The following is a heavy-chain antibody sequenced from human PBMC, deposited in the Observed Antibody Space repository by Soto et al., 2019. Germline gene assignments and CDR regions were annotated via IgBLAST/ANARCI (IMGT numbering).Heavy chain of an antibody. J-gene: IGHJ4*02. Sequence: SETLSLTCTVSGGSISSSSYYWGWIRQPPGKGLEWIGSIYYSGSTYYNPSLKSRVTISVDTSKNQFSLKLSSVTAADTAVYYCARSDYGGVIDYWGQGTLVTVSS. V-gene: IGHV4-39*01. D-gene: IGHD4-17*01. CDR1: GGSISSSSYY. CDR3: ARSDYGGVIDY. CDR2: IYYSGST.